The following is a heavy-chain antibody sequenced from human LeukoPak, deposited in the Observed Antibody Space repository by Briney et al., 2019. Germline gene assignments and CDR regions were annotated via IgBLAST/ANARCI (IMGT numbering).Heavy chain of an antibody. J-gene: IGHJ4*02. CDR3: AKAGGSGSYYVYDY. Sequence: GGSLRLSCAASGFTFSSYAMSWVRQAPGKGLEGVSAISGSGGSTYYADSVKGRFTISRDNSKNTLYLQMNSLRAEDTAVYYCAKAGGSGSYYVYDYWGQGTLVTVSS. CDR1: GFTFSSYA. V-gene: IGHV3-23*01. D-gene: IGHD3-10*01. CDR2: ISGSGGST.